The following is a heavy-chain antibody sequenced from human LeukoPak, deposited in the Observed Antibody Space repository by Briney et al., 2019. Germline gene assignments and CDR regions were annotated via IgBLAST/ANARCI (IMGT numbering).Heavy chain of an antibody. V-gene: IGHV3-23*01. CDR3: ATDYGDSPAY. D-gene: IGHD4-17*01. CDR1: GFTFSNYA. Sequence: PGGSLRLSCVASGFTFSNYAMSWVRQAPGKGLVWVSAISDSGRNTFYADSVKGRFTISRDNSKNTLYLQMNSLRAEDTAVYYCATDYGDSPAYWGQGTLVTVSS. CDR2: ISDSGRNT. J-gene: IGHJ4*02.